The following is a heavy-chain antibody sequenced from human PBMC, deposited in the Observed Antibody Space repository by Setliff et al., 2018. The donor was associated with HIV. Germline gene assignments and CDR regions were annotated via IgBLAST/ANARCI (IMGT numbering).Heavy chain of an antibody. D-gene: IGHD3-16*01. CDR1: GFTFSSYA. CDR3: GNKGGQV. V-gene: IGHV3-23*01. J-gene: IGHJ1*01. CDR2: ISPSGSYI. Sequence: GGSLRLSCAASGFTFSSYAMSWVRQAPGKGLEWVSSISPSGSYIYYADSMKGRFTISRDTSRNMVSLQMSSLRVEDTAIYYCGNKGGQVWGPGTLVTVSS.